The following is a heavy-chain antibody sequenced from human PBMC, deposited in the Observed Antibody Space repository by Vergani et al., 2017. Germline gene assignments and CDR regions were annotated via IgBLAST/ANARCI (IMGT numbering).Heavy chain of an antibody. CDR2: ISWNSNSI. CDR1: GFTSAGYA. Sequence: EVPLEESGGGLVLPGRSLRISCVASGFTSAGYAMHWVRQAPGKGLEWVSGISWNSNSIGYSDSVKGRFTISSDNAKNSMYLQMNSLRAEDTAVYYCARGPSNYEILTGYYVDYWGQGTLVTVSS. V-gene: IGHV3-9*02. J-gene: IGHJ4*02. D-gene: IGHD3-9*01. CDR3: ARGPSNYEILTGYYVDY.